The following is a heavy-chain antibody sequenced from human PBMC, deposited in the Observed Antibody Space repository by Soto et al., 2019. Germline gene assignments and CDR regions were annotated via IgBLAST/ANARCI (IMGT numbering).Heavy chain of an antibody. CDR2: ISYDGRNK. J-gene: IGHJ6*02. V-gene: IGHV3-30*18. CDR1: GFSFSAYG. D-gene: IGHD2-15*01. CDR3: TKDFLQDIVVVVAATYYGMDV. Sequence: QVRLVESGGGVVQPGRSLRLSCAASGFSFSAYGMHWVRQAPGKGLEWVAHISYDGRNKYYADSVRGRFTISRDNSKNTLYLQMNSLRGEDTAVYYCTKDFLQDIVVVVAATYYGMDVWGQGTTVTVSS.